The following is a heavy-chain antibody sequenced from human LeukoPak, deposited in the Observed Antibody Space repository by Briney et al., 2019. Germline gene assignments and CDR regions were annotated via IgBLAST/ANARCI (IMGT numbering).Heavy chain of an antibody. J-gene: IGHJ4*02. CDR3: ARDSAGNDY. CDR1: GFTFSSYA. V-gene: IGHV3-7*01. Sequence: GGSLRLSCAASGFTFSSYAMTWVRQAPGKGLEWVANIKQDGSEKYYVDSVKGRFTISRDNAKNSLYLQMNSLRAEDTAMYYCARDSAGNDYWGQGTLVTVSS. D-gene: IGHD6-13*01. CDR2: IKQDGSEK.